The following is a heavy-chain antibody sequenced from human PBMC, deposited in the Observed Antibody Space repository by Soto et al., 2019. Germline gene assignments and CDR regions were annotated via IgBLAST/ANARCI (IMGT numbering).Heavy chain of an antibody. V-gene: IGHV3-30-3*01. Sequence: GGSLRLSCAASGFTFSSYAMHWVRQAPGKGLEWVAVISYDGSNKYYADSVKGRFTISRDNSKNTLYLQMNSLRAEDTAVYYCRVRNSRGYCSGGSCYLSFDYWRQGTLVTVSS. D-gene: IGHD2-15*01. CDR2: ISYDGSNK. CDR1: GFTFSSYA. CDR3: RVRNSRGYCSGGSCYLSFDY. J-gene: IGHJ4*02.